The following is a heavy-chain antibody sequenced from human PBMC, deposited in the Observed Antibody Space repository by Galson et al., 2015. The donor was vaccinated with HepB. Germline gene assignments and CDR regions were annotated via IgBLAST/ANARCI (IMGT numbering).Heavy chain of an antibody. CDR1: GYTFNNFA. J-gene: IGHJ5*02. Sequence: SVKVSCKASGYTFNNFAVNWVRQAPGQGLEWMGWINTNTGKPTYAQGFTGRFVFSLDTSVTTAYLQISSLKAEDIAVYYCARTPYYGSGSYYNGWFDPWGRGTLVTVSS. D-gene: IGHD3-10*01. V-gene: IGHV7-4-1*02. CDR3: ARTPYYGSGSYYNGWFDP. CDR2: INTNTGKP.